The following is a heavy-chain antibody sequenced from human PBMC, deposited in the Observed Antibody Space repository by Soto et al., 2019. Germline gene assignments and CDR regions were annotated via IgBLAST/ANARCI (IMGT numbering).Heavy chain of an antibody. V-gene: IGHV4-59*02. Sequence: SETVPLPCTGSGGSVSRYYWRWIRQPPGKGLEWIGYIYYSGSTNYNPSLKSRVTMSVDTPKNQFSLKLSSVTAADTAVYYCARRGYGPGFPYYYGMDVWGQGTTVTVSS. J-gene: IGHJ6*02. CDR2: IYYSGST. CDR1: GGSVSRYY. CDR3: ARRGYGPGFPYYYGMDV. D-gene: IGHD3-10*01.